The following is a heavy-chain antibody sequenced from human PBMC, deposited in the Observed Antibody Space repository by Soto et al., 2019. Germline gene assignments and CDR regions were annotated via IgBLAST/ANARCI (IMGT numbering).Heavy chain of an antibody. CDR3: AHIVVAGLGYYFDY. CDR1: GLSLSSTRMA. V-gene: IGHV2-5*02. J-gene: IGHJ4*02. Sequence: QITLKESGPTLVKPTQTLTLTCTFSGLSLSSTRMAVGWIRQPPGKALEWLALIYWDDDKRYSPFLKSRLTITKDTSKNQVVRTMSNMDPVDTARYYCAHIVVAGLGYYFDYWGQGTLVTVSS. D-gene: IGHD6-19*01. CDR2: IYWDDDK.